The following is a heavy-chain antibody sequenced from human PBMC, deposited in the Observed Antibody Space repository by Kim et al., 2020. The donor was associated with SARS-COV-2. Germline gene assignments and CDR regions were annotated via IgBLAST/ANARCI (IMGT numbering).Heavy chain of an antibody. Sequence: ASVKVSCKASGYTFTGYYMHWVRQAPGQELEWMGRINPNSGGTNYAQKFQGRVTMTRDTSISTAYMELSSLRSDDTAVYYCVCGYYRPTPPGTFDVWGQGTMVTVSS. CDR1: GYTFTGYY. J-gene: IGHJ3*01. D-gene: IGHD3-22*01. V-gene: IGHV1-2*06. CDR3: VCGYYRPTPPGTFDV. CDR2: INPNSGGT.